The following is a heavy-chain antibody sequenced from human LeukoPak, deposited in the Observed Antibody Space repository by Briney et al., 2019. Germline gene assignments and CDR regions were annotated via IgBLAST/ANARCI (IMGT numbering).Heavy chain of an antibody. Sequence: PGGSLRLSCAASGFTFDDYAMHWVRQAPGKGLEWVSGISWNSGSIGYADSVKGRFTISRANAKNSLYMQMNSLRAEDTALYYCAKDYYDSSGYPEYFQHWGQGTLVTVSS. CDR3: AKDYYDSSGYPEYFQH. CDR1: GFTFDDYA. V-gene: IGHV3-9*01. CDR2: ISWNSGSI. J-gene: IGHJ1*01. D-gene: IGHD3-22*01.